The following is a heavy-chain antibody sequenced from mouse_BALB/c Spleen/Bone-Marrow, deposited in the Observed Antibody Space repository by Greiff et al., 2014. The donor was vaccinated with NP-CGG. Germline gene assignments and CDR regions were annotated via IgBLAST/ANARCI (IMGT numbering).Heavy chain of an antibody. D-gene: IGHD1-1*01. CDR1: GYTFTDYY. Sequence: LVESVPELVKPGASVKISCKASGYTFTDYYINWVKQKPGQGLEWIGWIYPGSGNTKYNEKFKGKATLTVDTSSSTAYMQLSSLTSEDTAVYFCAREPYYGYYFDYWGQGTTLTVSS. V-gene: IGHV1-84*02. J-gene: IGHJ2*01. CDR3: AREPYYGYYFDY. CDR2: IYPGSGNT.